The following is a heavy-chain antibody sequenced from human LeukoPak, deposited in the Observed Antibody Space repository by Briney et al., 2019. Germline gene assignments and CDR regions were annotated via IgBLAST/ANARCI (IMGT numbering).Heavy chain of an antibody. Sequence: GGSLRLSCAVSGFTFISYGMQWVRQAPGKGLAWVSRINTDGSSTTYADSVKGRFTISRDNDKNTLYLQMNSLRAEDTAVYYCARELPREVTLDYWGQGTLVTVSS. CDR1: GFTFISYG. D-gene: IGHD2-21*02. CDR3: ARELPREVTLDY. CDR2: INTDGSST. J-gene: IGHJ4*01. V-gene: IGHV3-74*01.